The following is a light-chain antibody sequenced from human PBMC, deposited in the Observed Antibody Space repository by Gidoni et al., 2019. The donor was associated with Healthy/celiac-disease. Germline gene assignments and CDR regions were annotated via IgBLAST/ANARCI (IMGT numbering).Light chain of an antibody. CDR2: AAS. Sequence: AIRMTQSPSSFSASTGDRVTITCRASQGISSYLAWYQQKPGKAPKLPIYAASTLQSGVPSRFSGSGSGTDFTLTISCLQSEDFATYYCQQYYSYPHTFGQXTKLEIK. J-gene: IGKJ2*01. CDR1: QGISSY. CDR3: QQYYSYPHT. V-gene: IGKV1-8*01.